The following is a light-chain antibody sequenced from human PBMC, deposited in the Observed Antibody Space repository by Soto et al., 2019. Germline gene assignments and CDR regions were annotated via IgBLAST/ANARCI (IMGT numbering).Light chain of an antibody. CDR3: QQYCGSPPT. V-gene: IGKV4-1*01. CDR2: WAS. J-gene: IGKJ1*01. Sequence: DIVMTQSPDSLAVSLGERATINCKSSQSVLYSSNNKNYLAWYQQKPGQPPKLLIYWASTRGSGVPDRFSGSGSGKDFTLAISSLQAADVAVYYCQQYCGSPPTVGLGTEVEIK. CDR1: QSVLYSSNNKNY.